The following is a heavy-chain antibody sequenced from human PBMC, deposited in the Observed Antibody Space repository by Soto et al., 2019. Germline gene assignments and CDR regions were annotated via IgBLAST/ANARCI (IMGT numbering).Heavy chain of an antibody. CDR1: GGSISSSSYY. D-gene: IGHD3-10*01. Sequence: QLQLQESGPGLVKPSETLSLTCTVSGGSISSSSYYWGWIRQPPGKGLEWIGSIYYSGSTYYNPSLKSRVTISVDTSKNQFSLKLSSVTAADTAVYYCARSRQIGHYGMDVWGQGTTVTVSS. CDR3: ARSRQIGHYGMDV. V-gene: IGHV4-39*01. CDR2: IYYSGST. J-gene: IGHJ6*02.